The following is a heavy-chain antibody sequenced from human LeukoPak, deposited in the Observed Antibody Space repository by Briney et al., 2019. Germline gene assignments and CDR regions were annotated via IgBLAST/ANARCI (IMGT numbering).Heavy chain of an antibody. D-gene: IGHD3-10*01. V-gene: IGHV3-30*02. CDR3: AKDQELLWFGEPMYYFDY. J-gene: IGHJ4*02. CDR1: GFTFSSYG. Sequence: GGSLRLSCAASGFTFSSYGMRWVRQAPGKGLEWVALIRDDGSTKYYADSVKGRFTISRDNSKNTLYLQMNSLRAEDTAVYYCAKDQELLWFGEPMYYFDYWGQGTLVTVSS. CDR2: IRDDGSTK.